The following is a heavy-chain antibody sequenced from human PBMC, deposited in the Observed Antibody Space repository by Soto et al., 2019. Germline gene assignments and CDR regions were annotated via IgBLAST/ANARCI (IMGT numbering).Heavy chain of an antibody. CDR2: ISGSGGST. CDR3: AKEASLEWLFLGAFDI. Sequence: GGSLRLSCAASGFTFSSYAMSWVRQAPGKGLEWVSAISGSGGSTYYADSVKGRFTISRDNSKNTLYLQMNSLRAEDTAVYYCAKEASLEWLFLGAFDIWGQGTMVTVSS. D-gene: IGHD3-3*01. J-gene: IGHJ3*02. V-gene: IGHV3-23*01. CDR1: GFTFSSYA.